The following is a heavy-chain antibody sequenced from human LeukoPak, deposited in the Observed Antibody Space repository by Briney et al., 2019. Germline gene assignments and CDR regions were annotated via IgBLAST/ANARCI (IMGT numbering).Heavy chain of an antibody. CDR2: MSYDGSNK. J-gene: IGHJ4*02. V-gene: IGHV3-30*18. D-gene: IGHD1-20*01. CDR1: GFTFSSYG. Sequence: PGGSLRLSCAASGFTFSSYGMHWVRQAPGKGLEWVAVMSYDGSNKYYADSVKGRFTISRDNSKNTLYLQMNSLRAEDTAVYYCAKDGVNWNSFDYWGQGTLVTVSS. CDR3: AKDGVNWNSFDY.